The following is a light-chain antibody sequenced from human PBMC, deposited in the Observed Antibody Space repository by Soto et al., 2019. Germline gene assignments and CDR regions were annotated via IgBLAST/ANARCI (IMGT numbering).Light chain of an antibody. CDR3: QVWDISSGHVV. CDR1: NIGSKS. V-gene: IGLV3-21*01. J-gene: IGLJ3*02. CDR2: YDS. Sequence: SSELTQPPSVSVAPGKTASVACGGSNIGSKSVHWYQKKSGQAPVLVMYYDSDRPSWIPERFSGSNSGNTATLTISRVEAGDEADYYCQVWDISSGHVVFGGGTKVTVL.